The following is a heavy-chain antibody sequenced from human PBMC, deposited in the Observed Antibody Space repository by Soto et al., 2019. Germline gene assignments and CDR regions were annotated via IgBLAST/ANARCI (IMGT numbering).Heavy chain of an antibody. CDR3: AGYSPYYDSSGYDY. V-gene: IGHV4-39*01. Sequence: SETLSLACTFSGGSISSSSYYWGWIRQPPGKGLEWIGSIYYSGSTYYNPSLKSRVTISVDTSKNQFSLKLSSVTAADTAVYYCAGYSPYYDSSGYDYWGQGTLVTVSS. J-gene: IGHJ4*02. CDR1: GGSISSSSYY. CDR2: IYYSGST. D-gene: IGHD3-22*01.